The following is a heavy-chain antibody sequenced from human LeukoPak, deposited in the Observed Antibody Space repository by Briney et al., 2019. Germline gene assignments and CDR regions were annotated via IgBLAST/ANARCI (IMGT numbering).Heavy chain of an antibody. CDR3: ASRYQQTDRHKNPRNNWFDP. CDR2: INHSGST. CDR1: GGSFSGYY. V-gene: IGHV4-34*01. J-gene: IGHJ5*02. D-gene: IGHD2-2*01. Sequence: PSETLSLTCAVYGGSFSGYYWSWIRQPPGKGLEWIGEINHSGSTNYNPSLKSRVTISVDTSKNQFSLKLSSVTAADTAVYYCASRYQQTDRHKNPRNNWFDPWGQGTLVTVSS.